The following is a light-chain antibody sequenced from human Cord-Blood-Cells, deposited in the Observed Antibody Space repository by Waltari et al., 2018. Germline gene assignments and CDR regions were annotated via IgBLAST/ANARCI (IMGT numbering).Light chain of an antibody. CDR2: AAA. Sequence: RLTQSPSSLSASTADRVTITWRASQGISSYLAWYQQKPGKAPKLLIYAAATLQSGVPSRFIGSGSGTDFTLTISCLQSEDFATYYCQQYYSYPITFGQGTRLEIK. CDR3: QQYYSYPIT. V-gene: IGKV1-8*01. J-gene: IGKJ5*01. CDR1: QGISSY.